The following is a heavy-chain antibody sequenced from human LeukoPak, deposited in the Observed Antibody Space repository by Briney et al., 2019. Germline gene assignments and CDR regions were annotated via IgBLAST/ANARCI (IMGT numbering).Heavy chain of an antibody. CDR3: AKGEVVPAAIYGMDV. CDR2: ITSTGGTT. J-gene: IGHJ6*02. V-gene: IGHV3-23*01. Sequence: GGSLRLSCAASGFTFSNYAMSWVRQAPGKGLEWVSTITSTGGTTYYADSVKGRFTISRDNSKNTLYLQMNSLRGEDTAVYYCAKGEVVPAAIYGMDVWGQGTTVTVS. CDR1: GFTFSNYA. D-gene: IGHD2-2*02.